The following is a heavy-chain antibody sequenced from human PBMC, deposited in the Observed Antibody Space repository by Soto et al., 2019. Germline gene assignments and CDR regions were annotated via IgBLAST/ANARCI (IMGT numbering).Heavy chain of an antibody. V-gene: IGHV3-15*01. J-gene: IGHJ4*02. D-gene: IGHD3-9*01. CDR1: GFTFSNAW. CDR2: IKSETDGGTT. CDR3: TTEVRGRYFDWSADY. Sequence: EVPLVESGGGLVKPGGSLRLSCAASGFTFSNAWMSWVRQAPGKGLEWVGRIKSETDGGTTDYAAPVKGRFTISRDDSKNTLYLQMSSLRTEDTAVYYCTTEVRGRYFDWSADYWGQGTLVTVSS.